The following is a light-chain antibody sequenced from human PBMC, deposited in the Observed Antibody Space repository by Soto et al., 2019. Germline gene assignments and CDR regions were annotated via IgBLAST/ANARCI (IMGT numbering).Light chain of an antibody. CDR3: QQSYSNPRT. Sequence: DIQMTQSPSSLSASVGDRVTIPFRASQSISSYLNWYQQTTGKAPKILIYAASSLQSGVPSRFSGSGSGTDFTLTISSLQPEDFSTYYCQQSYSNPRTFGQGTKVDIK. V-gene: IGKV1-39*01. CDR1: QSISSY. CDR2: AAS. J-gene: IGKJ1*01.